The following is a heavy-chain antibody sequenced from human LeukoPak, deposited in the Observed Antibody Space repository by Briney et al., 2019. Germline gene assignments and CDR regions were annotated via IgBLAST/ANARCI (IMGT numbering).Heavy chain of an antibody. CDR1: GFTFSSYW. V-gene: IGHV3-7*01. D-gene: IGHD3-10*01. CDR3: TRDRAGTMVY. J-gene: IGHJ4*02. Sequence: GGSLRLSCAASGFTFSSYWMSWVRQAPGKGLEWVANIKEDGSEIYYVDSVKGRFTISRDNAKNSLFLQMNNLRVEDTAVYYCTRDRAGTMVYWGQGTLVTVSS. CDR2: IKEDGSEI.